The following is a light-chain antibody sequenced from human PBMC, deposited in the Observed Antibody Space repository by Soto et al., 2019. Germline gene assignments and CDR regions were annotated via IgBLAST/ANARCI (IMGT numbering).Light chain of an antibody. CDR3: QQSYSLPWT. CDR2: AAS. J-gene: IGKJ1*01. CDR1: QTISAF. V-gene: IGKV1-39*01. Sequence: DIQTTQSPSSLSASIGDGVTITCRASQTISAFLNWYQLKPGKAPKLLIYAASTLQSGVPSRFSGSGSGADFTLTISSLQPEDFATYYCQQSYSLPWTFGQGTTVGLK.